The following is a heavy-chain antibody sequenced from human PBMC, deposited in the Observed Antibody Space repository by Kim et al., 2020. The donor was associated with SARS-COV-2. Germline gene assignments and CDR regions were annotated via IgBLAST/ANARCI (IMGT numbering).Heavy chain of an antibody. Sequence: GGSLRLSCAASGFTFDIYTMTWARQAPGKGLECVAAISDSGDVTTYADSVKRRFTVSRDNSKNTLYLQMNSLGAEDSAVYFCAKGGYSKTTGTSNYY. CDR1: GFTFDIYT. D-gene: IGHD5-18*01. CDR3: AKGGYSKTTGTSNYY. V-gene: IGHV3-23*01. J-gene: IGHJ6*01. CDR2: ISDSGDVT.